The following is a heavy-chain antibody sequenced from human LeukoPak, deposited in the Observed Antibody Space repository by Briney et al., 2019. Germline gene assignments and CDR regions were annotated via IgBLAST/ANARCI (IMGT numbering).Heavy chain of an antibody. J-gene: IGHJ4*02. V-gene: IGHV3-23*01. CDR1: GFTFSSYG. CDR2: ISGSGGST. Sequence: GGTLRLSCAASGFTFSSYGMSWVRQAPGKGLEWVSAISGSGGSTYYADSVKGRFTISRDNSKNTLYLQMNSLRAADTAVYYCASRRITMVRGVIIVGPIDYWGQGTLVTVSS. D-gene: IGHD3-10*01. CDR3: ASRRITMVRGVIIVGPIDY.